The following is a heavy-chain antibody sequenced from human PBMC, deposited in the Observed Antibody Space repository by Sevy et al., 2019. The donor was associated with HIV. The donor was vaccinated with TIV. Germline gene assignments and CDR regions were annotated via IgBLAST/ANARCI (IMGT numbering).Heavy chain of an antibody. V-gene: IGHV4-59*01. CDR1: GGSISSYY. CDR3: ARDSTYCSSTSCYGEGFDP. J-gene: IGHJ5*02. Sequence: SETLSLTCTVSGGSISSYYWSWIRQPPGKGLEWIGYIYYSGSTNYNPSLKSRVTISVDTSKNQFSLKLSSVTAADTAVHYCARDSTYCSSTSCYGEGFDPWGKGTLVTVSS. CDR2: IYYSGST. D-gene: IGHD2-2*01.